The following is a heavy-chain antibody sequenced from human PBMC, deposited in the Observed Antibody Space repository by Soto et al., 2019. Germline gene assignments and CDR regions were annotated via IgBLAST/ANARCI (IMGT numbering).Heavy chain of an antibody. D-gene: IGHD2-15*01. Sequence: GASVKVSCKASGGTFSSYAISWVRQAPGQGLEWMGGIIPIFGTANYAQKFQGRVTITADESTSTAYMELSSLRSEDTAVYYCARGYCSGGSCYPIDYWGQGTLVTVSS. V-gene: IGHV1-69*13. CDR3: ARGYCSGGSCYPIDY. CDR1: GGTFSSYA. J-gene: IGHJ4*02. CDR2: IIPIFGTA.